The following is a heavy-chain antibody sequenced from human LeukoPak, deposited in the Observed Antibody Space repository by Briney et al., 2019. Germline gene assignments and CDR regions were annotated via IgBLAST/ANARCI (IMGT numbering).Heavy chain of an antibody. CDR3: ARDEFVASFDI. CDR2: IYTSGST. Sequence: NPSETLSLTCTVSGGSVSSYYWSWIRQPAGKGLEWIGRIYTSGSTNYNPSLKSRVTISVDTSKNQFSLKLSSVTAADTAVYYCARDEFVASFDIWGQGTMVTVSS. V-gene: IGHV4-4*07. D-gene: IGHD2-21*01. CDR1: GGSVSSYY. J-gene: IGHJ3*02.